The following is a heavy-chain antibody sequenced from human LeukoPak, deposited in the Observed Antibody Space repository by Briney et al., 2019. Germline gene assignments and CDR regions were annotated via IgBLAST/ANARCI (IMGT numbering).Heavy chain of an antibody. CDR2: ISYDGSNK. CDR1: GFTFSSYG. Sequence: GGSLRLSCAASGFTFSSYGMHWVRQAPGKGLEWVAVISYDGSNKYYADSVKGRFTISRDNSKNTLYLQMNSLRAEDTAVYYCARDWGYGDFVGYFDYWGQGTLVTVSS. V-gene: IGHV3-30*03. CDR3: ARDWGYGDFVGYFDY. D-gene: IGHD4-17*01. J-gene: IGHJ4*02.